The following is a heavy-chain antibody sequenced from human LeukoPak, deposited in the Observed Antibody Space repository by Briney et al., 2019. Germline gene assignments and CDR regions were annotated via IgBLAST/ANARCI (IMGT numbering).Heavy chain of an antibody. D-gene: IGHD3-10*01. V-gene: IGHV3-49*04. CDR1: GFTFSDYY. J-gene: IGHJ6*04. CDR3: SRADYYGSGSPISLDV. Sequence: PGRSLRLSCAASGFTFSDYYMSWVRQAPGKGLEWVGFIRSKTYGETTEYAASVKGRFTISRDDSKSIAYLQMNSLKTEDTAVYYCSRADYYGSGSPISLDVWGKGTTVTVFS. CDR2: IRSKTYGETT.